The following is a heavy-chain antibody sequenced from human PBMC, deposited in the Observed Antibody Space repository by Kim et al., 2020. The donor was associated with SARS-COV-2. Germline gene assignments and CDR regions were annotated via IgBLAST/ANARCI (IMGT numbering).Heavy chain of an antibody. CDR3: ARRAGTVGTTAALGY. D-gene: IGHD1-26*01. CDR2: INPTGDST. CDR1: GYTFTGYY. V-gene: IGHV1-46*01. Sequence: ASVKVSCKASGYTFTGYYIHWVRQAPGQGLEWMGRINPTGDSTTYAQKFQGRVTVTRDTSTSTVYMELSSLRSEDTAVYYCARRAGTVGTTAALGYWGQG. J-gene: IGHJ4*02.